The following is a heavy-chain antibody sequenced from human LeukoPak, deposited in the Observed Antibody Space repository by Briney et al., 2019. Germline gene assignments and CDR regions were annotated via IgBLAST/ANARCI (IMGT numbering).Heavy chain of an antibody. Sequence: GASVTVSCKASGGTFSDYAVSWVRQAPGQGLEWMGRIIPLLGVRSYAQKFQDRVTITADKSTSTASMEMSSLRSEDTAVYYCAIIGIGGVDPFDSWGQGTLVTVSS. CDR3: AIIGIGGVDPFDS. CDR2: IIPLLGVR. D-gene: IGHD2-8*02. CDR1: GGTFSDYA. V-gene: IGHV1-69*04. J-gene: IGHJ4*02.